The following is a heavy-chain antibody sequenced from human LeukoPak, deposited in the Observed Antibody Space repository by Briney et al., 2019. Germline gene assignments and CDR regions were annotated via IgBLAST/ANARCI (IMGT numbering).Heavy chain of an antibody. CDR3: ARPYFFGSGLYFDY. J-gene: IGHJ4*02. D-gene: IGHD3-10*01. Sequence: SGPTLVKPTQTLTLTCTFSGFSLSTTGVGVGWIRQPPRKALERLTPVYWDDDKRYSPSLKTRLTITKDTSKNQVVVTMTNMDPVDTATYFCARPYFFGSGLYFDYWGQGSLVTVCS. V-gene: IGHV2-5*02. CDR1: GFSLSTTGVG. CDR2: VYWDDDK.